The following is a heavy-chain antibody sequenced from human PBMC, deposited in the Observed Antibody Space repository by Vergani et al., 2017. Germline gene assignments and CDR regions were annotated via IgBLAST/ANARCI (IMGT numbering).Heavy chain of an antibody. CDR3: ATAMANFSYYYYMDV. D-gene: IGHD3-10*01. Sequence: QVQLQESGPGLVKPSETLSLTCTVSGGPISSYYWSWIRQPPGKGLEWIGYIYYSGSTNYNPSLKSRVTISVDTSKNQFSLKLSSVTAADTAVYYCATAMANFSYYYYMDVWGKGP. J-gene: IGHJ6*03. CDR1: GGPISSYY. CDR2: IYYSGST. V-gene: IGHV4-59*01.